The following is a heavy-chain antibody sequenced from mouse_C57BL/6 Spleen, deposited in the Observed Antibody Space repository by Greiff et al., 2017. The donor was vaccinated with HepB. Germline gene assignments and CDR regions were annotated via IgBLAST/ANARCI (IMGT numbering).Heavy chain of an antibody. D-gene: IGHD2-14*01. Sequence: VQLQQSGAELVRPGASVKLSCTASGFNIKDYYMHWVKQRPEQGLEWIGRIDPEDGDTEYAPKFQGKATMTADTSSNTAYLQLSSLTSEDTAVYYCSPATMGTTGAMDYWGQGTSVTVSS. J-gene: IGHJ4*01. CDR3: SPATMGTTGAMDY. CDR2: IDPEDGDT. V-gene: IGHV14-1*01. CDR1: GFNIKDYY.